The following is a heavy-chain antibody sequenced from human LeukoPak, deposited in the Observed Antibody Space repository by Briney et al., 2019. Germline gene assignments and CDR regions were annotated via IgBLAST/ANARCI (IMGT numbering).Heavy chain of an antibody. Sequence: GASVKVSCKASGYTFTSYYMHWVRQAPGQGLEWMGIINPSGGSTTYAQKFQGRVTITADKGTAYMELTNLRSEDMAVYYCASATSWNWFDPWGQGTLVTVSA. V-gene: IGHV1-46*01. CDR2: INPSGGST. D-gene: IGHD1-1*01. J-gene: IGHJ5*02. CDR3: ASATSWNWFDP. CDR1: GYTFTSYY.